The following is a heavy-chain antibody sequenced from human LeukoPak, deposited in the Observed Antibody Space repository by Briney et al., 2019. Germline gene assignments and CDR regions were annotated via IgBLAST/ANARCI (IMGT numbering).Heavy chain of an antibody. Sequence: GGSLRLSCAASGFTFSNYWIHWVRQAPGKGLVWVSRIDNAGSITTYADSVKGRFTISRDNSKRTLYLQMNSLRAEDTAVYYCAKAAYYDFWSGYQNFDYWGQGTLVTVSS. CDR1: GFTFSNYW. V-gene: IGHV3-74*03. CDR3: AKAAYYDFWSGYQNFDY. J-gene: IGHJ4*02. CDR2: IDNAGSIT. D-gene: IGHD3-3*01.